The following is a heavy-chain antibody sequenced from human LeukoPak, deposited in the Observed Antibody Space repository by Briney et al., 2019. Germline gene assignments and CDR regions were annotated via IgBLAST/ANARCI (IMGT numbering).Heavy chain of an antibody. J-gene: IGHJ4*02. CDR3: ARGKSDFWSGYYTGDYFDY. CDR2: IYYSGST. Sequence: PSGTLSLTCTVSGGSISSYYWSWIRQPPGKGLEWIGYIYYSGSTNYNPSLKSRVTISVDTSKNQFSLKLSSVTAADTAVYYCARGKSDFWSGYYTGDYFDYWGQGTLVTVSS. V-gene: IGHV4-59*01. CDR1: GGSISSYY. D-gene: IGHD3-3*01.